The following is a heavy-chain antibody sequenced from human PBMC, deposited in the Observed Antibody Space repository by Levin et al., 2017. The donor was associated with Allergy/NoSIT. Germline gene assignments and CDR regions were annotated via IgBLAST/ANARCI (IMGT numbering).Heavy chain of an antibody. D-gene: IGHD3-3*01. J-gene: IGHJ4*02. Sequence: ASVKVSCKASGYTFTGYYMHWVRQAPGQGLEWMGWINPNSGGTNYANYAQKFQGRVTMTRDTSISTAYMELSRLRSDETAVYYCARRGYYDFWSGYYKDFDYWGQGTLVAVSS. CDR1: GYTFTGYY. CDR3: ARRGYYDFWSGYYKDFDY. CDR2: INPNSGGTNYA. V-gene: IGHV1-2*02.